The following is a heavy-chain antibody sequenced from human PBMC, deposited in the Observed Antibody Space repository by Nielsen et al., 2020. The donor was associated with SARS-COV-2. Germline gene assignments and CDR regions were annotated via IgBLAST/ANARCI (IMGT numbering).Heavy chain of an antibody. V-gene: IGHV3-30-3*01. J-gene: IGHJ4*02. CDR3: ARETLDHTSSFVDF. Sequence: GGSLRLSCEGSGFTFHNYAVHWVRQAAGKGLEWMTIISYDGSNEHYADSVKGRFSISRDNSKNLVYLQMNSLRPEDTAMYYCARETLDHTSSFVDFWGQGTLVTVSS. D-gene: IGHD2-2*01. CDR2: ISYDGSNE. CDR1: GFTFHNYA.